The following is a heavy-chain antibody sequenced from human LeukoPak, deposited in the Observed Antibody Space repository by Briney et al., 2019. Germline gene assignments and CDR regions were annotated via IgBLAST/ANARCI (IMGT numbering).Heavy chain of an antibody. V-gene: IGHV3-23*01. D-gene: IGHD3-10*01. Sequence: GGSLSLSCAASGFTFSSYAMSWVRQAPGKGLEWVSAISGSGGSTYYADSVKGRFTISRDNSKNTLYLQMNSLRAEDTAVYYCAKVPGRFRMVRRVIIYYWGQGTLVTVSS. CDR2: ISGSGGST. CDR3: AKVPGRFRMVRRVIIYY. CDR1: GFTFSSYA. J-gene: IGHJ4*02.